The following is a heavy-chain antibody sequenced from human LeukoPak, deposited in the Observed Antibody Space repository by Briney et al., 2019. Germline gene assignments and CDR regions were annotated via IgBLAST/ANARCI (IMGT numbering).Heavy chain of an antibody. J-gene: IGHJ3*02. Sequence: PSETLSLTCTVSGGSISSYYWSWIRQPPGKGLEWIGYIYYSGSTNYNPSLKSRVTISVDTSKNQFSLKLSSVTAADTAVYYCAREGVGYYDILTGYYKPSDAFDIWGQGTMVTVPS. V-gene: IGHV4-59*01. D-gene: IGHD3-9*01. CDR3: AREGVGYYDILTGYYKPSDAFDI. CDR2: IYYSGST. CDR1: GGSISSYY.